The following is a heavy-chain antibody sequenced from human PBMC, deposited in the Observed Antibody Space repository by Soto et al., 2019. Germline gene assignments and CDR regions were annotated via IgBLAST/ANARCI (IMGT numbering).Heavy chain of an antibody. CDR2: ISYDGSNK. Sequence: GGSLRLSCAASGCTFSSYGMHWVRQAPGKGLEWVAVISYDGSNKYYADSVKGRFTISRDNSKNTLYLQMNSLRAEDTAVYYCAKDFKYYDFWSGRNENYYYYGMDVWGQGTTVTVSS. CDR1: GCTFSSYG. D-gene: IGHD3-3*01. V-gene: IGHV3-30*18. J-gene: IGHJ6*02. CDR3: AKDFKYYDFWSGRNENYYYYGMDV.